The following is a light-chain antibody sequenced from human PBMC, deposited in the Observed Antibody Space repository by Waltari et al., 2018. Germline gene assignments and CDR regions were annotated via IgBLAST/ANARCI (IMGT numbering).Light chain of an antibody. CDR3: QQYYSIALN. CDR2: AAS. CDR1: QVIGNA. Sequence: DIQMTQSPSSLSASVGDRVTITCRASQVIGNALAWYQQKPGKAPKLLFYAASRLESGVPYRFSGSGSGTDYTLTISSLQPEDFATYYCQQYYSIALNFGGGTKVEIK. J-gene: IGKJ4*01. V-gene: IGKV1-NL1*01.